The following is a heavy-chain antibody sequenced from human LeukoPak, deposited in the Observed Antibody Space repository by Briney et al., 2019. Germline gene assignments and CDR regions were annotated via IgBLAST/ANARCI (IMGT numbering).Heavy chain of an antibody. V-gene: IGHV4-34*01. D-gene: IGHD2-2*01. CDR1: GGSFSGYY. Sequence: SETLSLTCAVYGGSFSGYYWSWIRQPPGKGLEWIGEINHSGSTNYNPSLKSRVTISVDTSKNQFSLKLSSVTAADTAVYYCASEGIVVVPAARGIYNWFDPWGQGTLVTVSS. CDR3: ASEGIVVVPAARGIYNWFDP. CDR2: INHSGST. J-gene: IGHJ5*02.